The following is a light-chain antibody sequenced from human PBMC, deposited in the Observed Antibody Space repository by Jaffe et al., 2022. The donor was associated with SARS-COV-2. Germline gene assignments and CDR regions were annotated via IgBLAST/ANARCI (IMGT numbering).Light chain of an antibody. CDR2: QAS. J-gene: IGKJ4*01. V-gene: IGKV1-5*03. CDR3: QQFKSFPLT. CDR1: QSISNW. Sequence: DIQMTQSPSTLSAFVGDRVTITCRASQSISNWLAWYQQKPGRAPKLLIYQASRLQSGVPSRFSGSGSGTEFTLTISNLQPDDFAAYYCQQFKSFPLTFGGGTKVEIK.